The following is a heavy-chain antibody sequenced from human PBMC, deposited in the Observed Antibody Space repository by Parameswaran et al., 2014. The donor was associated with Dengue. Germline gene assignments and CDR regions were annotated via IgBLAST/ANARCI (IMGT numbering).Heavy chain of an antibody. Sequence: PGASVKVSCKTSGYNLASYPIHWVRQAPGHSLEWLGWINAGNGNTKYSEKFQGRVTITRDTSATTVYMELSSLRSEDTAVYYCARDSSGWGYFDYWGQGTLVTVSS. CDR3: ARDSSGWGYFDY. CDR2: INAGNGNT. J-gene: IGHJ4*02. CDR1: GYNLASYP. V-gene: IGHV1-3*01. D-gene: IGHD6-19*01.